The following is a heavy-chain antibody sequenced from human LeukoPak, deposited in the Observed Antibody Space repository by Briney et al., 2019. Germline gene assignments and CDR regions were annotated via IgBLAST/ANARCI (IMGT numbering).Heavy chain of an antibody. V-gene: IGHV4-31*03. D-gene: IGHD3-10*01. J-gene: IGHJ5*02. CDR2: TYYSGST. CDR1: GGSISSGGYY. Sequence: SQTLSLTCTVSGGSISSGGYYWSWIRQHPGKGLEWIGYTYYSGSTYYNPSLKSRVTISVDTSKNQFSLKLSSVTAADTAVYYCARDAGETYYYGSGSYYNVRGFWFDPWGQGTLVTVSS. CDR3: ARDAGETYYYGSGSYYNVRGFWFDP.